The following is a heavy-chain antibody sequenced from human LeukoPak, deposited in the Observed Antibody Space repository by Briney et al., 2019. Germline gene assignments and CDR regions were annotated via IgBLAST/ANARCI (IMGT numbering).Heavy chain of an antibody. J-gene: IGHJ6*02. CDR1: GYTLTELS. CDR2: FDPEDGET. D-gene: IGHD4-17*01. CDR3: AIWTMLSAVYGDRRLPNYYYYGMDV. V-gene: IGHV1-24*01. Sequence: ASVKVSCKVSGYTLTELSMHWVSQAPGKGLEWMGGFDPEDGETIYAQKFQGRVTMTEDTSTDTAYMELSSLRSEDTAVYYCAIWTMLSAVYGDRRLPNYYYYGMDVWGQGTTVTVSS.